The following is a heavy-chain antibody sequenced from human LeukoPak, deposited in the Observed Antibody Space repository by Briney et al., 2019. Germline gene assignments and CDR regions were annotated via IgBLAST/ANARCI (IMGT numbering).Heavy chain of an antibody. CDR1: GFTFSSYA. CDR2: ISGSGGST. D-gene: IGHD6-19*01. CDR3: ARDQAVAGPGSDY. V-gene: IGHV3-23*01. J-gene: IGHJ4*02. Sequence: AGGSLRLSCAASGFTFSSYAMSWVRQAPGKGLEWVSAISGSGGSTYYADSVKGRFTISRDNSKNTLYLQMNSLRAEDTAVYYCARDQAVAGPGSDYWGQGTLVTVSS.